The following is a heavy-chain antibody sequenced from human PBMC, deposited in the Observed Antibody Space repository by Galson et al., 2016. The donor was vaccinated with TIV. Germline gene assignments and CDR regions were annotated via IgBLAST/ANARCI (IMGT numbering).Heavy chain of an antibody. CDR1: GFKFSTYW. CDR3: ARDAASGNWYKYGMDV. D-gene: IGHD6-13*01. V-gene: IGHV3-74*01. J-gene: IGHJ6*02. Sequence: SLRLSCAASGFKFSTYWMHWVRQGPGKGLVWVSRINSDGSTICADSVKGRFTVARDNAKNTLYLQMNSLRVDDTAVYYCARDAASGNWYKYGMDVWGQGTTVTVSS. CDR2: INSDGST.